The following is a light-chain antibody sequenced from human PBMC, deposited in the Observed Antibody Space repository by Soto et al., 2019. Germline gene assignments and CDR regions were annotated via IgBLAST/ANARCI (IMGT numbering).Light chain of an antibody. CDR2: VAS. CDR3: QHFDSFPLT. V-gene: IGKV1-9*01. J-gene: IGKJ4*01. CDR1: QDISNY. Sequence: DIQLTQSPSFLSASVGDRVTITCRASQDISNYLAWYQQKPGKAPNFLIYVASTLQSGVPSRFSGSGSGTGFTLTITNLQPEDSAMYYCQHFDSFPLTFGGGTKVEI.